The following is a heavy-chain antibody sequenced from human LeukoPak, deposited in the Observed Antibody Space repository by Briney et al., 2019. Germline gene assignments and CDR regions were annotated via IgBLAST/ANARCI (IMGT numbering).Heavy chain of an antibody. D-gene: IGHD3-10*01. CDR1: GYTFIGYY. CDR3: ARDGELVRPVTTHLGY. V-gene: IGHV1-2*02. J-gene: IGHJ4*02. CDR2: SNPNSGGT. Sequence: GSSVKVSCKASGYTFIGYYMHGVRQPPAQEGEWMGWSNPNSGGTNYAHKFQGRVTITSDTSISTAYMELSRLRSDDTGVYYCARDGELVRPVTTHLGYWGQGTLVTVSS.